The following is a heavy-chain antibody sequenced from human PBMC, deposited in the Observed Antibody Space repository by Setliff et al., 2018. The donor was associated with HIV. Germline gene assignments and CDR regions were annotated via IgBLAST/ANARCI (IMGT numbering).Heavy chain of an antibody. CDR3: ARAGYHDSSGYLGPDYYYMDV. CDR2: INPNSGGT. CDR1: GYTFTGYY. D-gene: IGHD3-22*01. V-gene: IGHV1-2*02. J-gene: IGHJ6*03. Sequence: GASVKVSCKASGYTFTGYYMHWVRQAPGQGLEWMGWINPNSGGTTYAQKLQGRVTMTRDTSISTAYMEVSRLRSDDTALYYCARAGYHDSSGYLGPDYYYMDVWGKGTTVTVSS.